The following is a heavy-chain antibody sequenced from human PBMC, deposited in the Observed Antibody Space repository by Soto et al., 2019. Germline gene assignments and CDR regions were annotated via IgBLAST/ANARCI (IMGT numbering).Heavy chain of an antibody. CDR2: ISGSGGST. Sequence: EVQLLESGGGLVQPGGSLRLSCAASGFTFSSYAMRWVRQAPVKGLEWVSAISGSGGSTYYADSVKGRFTISRDNSKNTLYLQMNSLRPEDTAVYYCARRGSGSYYDYWGQGTRVTVSS. J-gene: IGHJ4*02. V-gene: IGHV3-23*01. CDR3: ARRGSGSYYDY. CDR1: GFTFSSYA. D-gene: IGHD1-26*01.